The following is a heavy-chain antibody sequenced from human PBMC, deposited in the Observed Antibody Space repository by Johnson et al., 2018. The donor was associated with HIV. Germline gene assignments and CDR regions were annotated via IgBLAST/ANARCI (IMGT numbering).Heavy chain of an antibody. V-gene: IGHV3-30*18. CDR2: ISYDGSNE. CDR1: GFTFSTYG. CDR3: AKVGGRHDYGDYLGAFDI. J-gene: IGHJ3*02. Sequence: QVQLVESGGGVVQPGGSLRLSCAASGFTFSTYGMHWVRQAPGKGLEWVAVISYDGSNEYYVESVKGRFTISRDNSKNTLYLQMNSLRAEDTAVYYCAKVGGRHDYGDYLGAFDIWGQGTMVTVSS. D-gene: IGHD4-17*01.